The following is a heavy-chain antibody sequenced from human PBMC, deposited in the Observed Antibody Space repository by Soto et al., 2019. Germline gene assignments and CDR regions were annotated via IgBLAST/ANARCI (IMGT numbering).Heavy chain of an antibody. Sequence: HPGGSLRLSCAASGSTFSSYGMDWVRQAPGKGLDWVAAIGGGGIITYYADSVKGRFTISRDNSKNTVYLQMNSLRAEDTAVYYCAKDFRRTSKMGAILDSWGQGTLVNVSS. CDR1: GSTFSSYG. D-gene: IGHD1-26*01. V-gene: IGHV3-23*01. CDR2: IGGGGIIT. CDR3: AKDFRRTSKMGAILDS. J-gene: IGHJ4*02.